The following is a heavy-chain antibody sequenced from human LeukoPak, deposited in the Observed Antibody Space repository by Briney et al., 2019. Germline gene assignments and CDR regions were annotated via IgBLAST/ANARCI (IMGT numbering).Heavy chain of an antibody. CDR3: ARGPGPAGPGYYYYMDV. V-gene: IGHV4-61*02. D-gene: IGHD2-2*01. CDR1: GGSISSGSYY. J-gene: IGHJ6*03. Sequence: SHTLSLTCTVSGGSISSGSYYWSWIRQPAGKGLEWIGRIYTSGSTNYNPSLKSRVTISVDTSKNQFSLKLSSVTAADTAVYDCARGPGPAGPGYYYYMDVWGKGTTVTVSS. CDR2: IYTSGST.